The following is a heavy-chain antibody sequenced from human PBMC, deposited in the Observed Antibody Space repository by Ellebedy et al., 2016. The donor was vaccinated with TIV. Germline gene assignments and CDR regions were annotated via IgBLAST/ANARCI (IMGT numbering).Heavy chain of an antibody. J-gene: IGHJ4*02. CDR2: IYSTGSTGGT. CDR1: GGSINSYY. Sequence: MPSETLSLTCTVSGGSINSYYWSWIRQPAGNGLEWIGRIYSTGSTGGTNYSPYLKSRITMSVDRSKNQFSLKLSSVTAADTDVYYCARDGSHTSRWYCDYWGQGTQVTVSS. D-gene: IGHD2-2*01. CDR3: ARDGSHTSRWYCDY. V-gene: IGHV4-4*07.